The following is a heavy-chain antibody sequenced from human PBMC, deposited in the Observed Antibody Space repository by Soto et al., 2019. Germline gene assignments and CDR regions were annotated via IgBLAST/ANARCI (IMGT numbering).Heavy chain of an antibody. D-gene: IGHD3-3*01. CDR1: GFTFSSYG. V-gene: IGHV3-33*01. Sequence: QVQLVESGGGVVQPGRSLRLSCAASGFTFSSYGMHWVRQAPGKGLEWVAVIWYDGSNKYYADSVKGRFTISRDNSKNTLYLQMNSLRAEDTAVYFCARDGPAGYYLSYWGQGTLVTVSS. CDR2: IWYDGSNK. J-gene: IGHJ4*02. CDR3: ARDGPAGYYLSY.